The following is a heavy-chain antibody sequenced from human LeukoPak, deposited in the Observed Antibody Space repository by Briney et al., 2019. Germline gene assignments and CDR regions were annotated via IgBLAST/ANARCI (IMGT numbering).Heavy chain of an antibody. CDR3: ARRSVAGSLDY. CDR1: GFTFSTWW. CDR2: TKEDGGEK. V-gene: IGHV3-7*01. J-gene: IGHJ4*02. Sequence: PGGSLRLSCAASGFTFSTWWMSGVRQPPGKGLEGVANTKEDGGEKYYVDSVKGRFTISRDNAENSLYLQMNSLRAEDTAVYYCARRSVAGSLDYWGQGTLVTVSS. D-gene: IGHD6-19*01.